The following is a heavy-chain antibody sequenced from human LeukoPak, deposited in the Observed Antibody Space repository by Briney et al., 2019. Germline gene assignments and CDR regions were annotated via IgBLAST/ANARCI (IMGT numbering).Heavy chain of an antibody. J-gene: IGHJ3*02. CDR1: GFTFSSYA. CDR3: ARESCSSTSCYRDAFDI. V-gene: IGHV3-23*01. Sequence: GGSLRLSCAASGFTFSSYAMSWVRQAPGKGLGWVSAIIGVGGSTYYADSGKGRFYISRDNAKNSLYLQMNSLRAEDTAVYYCARESCSSTSCYRDAFDIWGPGTMVTVSS. D-gene: IGHD2-2*02. CDR2: IIGVGGST.